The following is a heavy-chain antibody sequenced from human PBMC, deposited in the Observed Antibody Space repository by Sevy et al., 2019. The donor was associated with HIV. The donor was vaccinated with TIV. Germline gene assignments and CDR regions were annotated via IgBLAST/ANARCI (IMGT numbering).Heavy chain of an antibody. CDR2: ISGSGGST. CDR1: GFTFSSYA. J-gene: IGHJ6*02. V-gene: IGHV3-23*01. D-gene: IGHD6-13*01. Sequence: GGSLRLSCAASGFTFSSYAMSWVRQAPGKGLEWVSAISGSGGSTYYADSVKGRFTISRDNSKNTLYLQMNSLRAEDTAVYYCAKSIAAAGPYYYYGMDVWGQWTTVTVSS. CDR3: AKSIAAAGPYYYYGMDV.